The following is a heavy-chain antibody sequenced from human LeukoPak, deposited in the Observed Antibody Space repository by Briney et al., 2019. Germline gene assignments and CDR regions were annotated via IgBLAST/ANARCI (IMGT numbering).Heavy chain of an antibody. CDR2: IYYSGDT. Sequence: SETLSLTCNVFGDSTSSSSCYWGWIRQPPGKGLEWIGNIYYSGDTYYSPSLKSRVSISVDTSKNQFSLKLSSVTAADTAVYYCVGEVVVGFDPWGQGILVTVSS. V-gene: IGHV4-39*02. CDR1: GDSTSSSSCY. D-gene: IGHD2-15*01. J-gene: IGHJ5*02. CDR3: VGEVVVGFDP.